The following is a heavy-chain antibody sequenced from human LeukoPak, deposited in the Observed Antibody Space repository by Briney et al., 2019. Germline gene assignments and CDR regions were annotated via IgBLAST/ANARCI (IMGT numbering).Heavy chain of an antibody. D-gene: IGHD6-13*01. J-gene: IGHJ6*02. CDR2: INLNSGGT. CDR3: AGAYSSSWYPPNYYYYGMDV. CDR1: GYTFTGYY. V-gene: IGHV1-2*02. Sequence: GASVKVSCKASGYTFTGYYMHWVRQAPGQGLEWMGWINLNSGGTNYAQKFQGRVTMTRDTSISTAYMELSRLRSDDTAVYYCAGAYSSSWYPPNYYYYGMDVWGQGTTVTVSS.